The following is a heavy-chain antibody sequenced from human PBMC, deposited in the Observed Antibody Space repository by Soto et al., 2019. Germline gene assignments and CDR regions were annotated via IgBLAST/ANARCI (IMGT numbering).Heavy chain of an antibody. J-gene: IGHJ4*02. V-gene: IGHV1-18*01. D-gene: IGHD3-10*01. CDR2: IVGDSGAT. CDR1: GNTVGTFG. CDR3: ARVAGYGSGSSRFDT. Sequence: QVQLMQSGTEVAKPGASVKVSCKTSGNTVGTFGLSWVRLAPGQGLEWMGWIVGDSGATVYSQKFQGRVTMYSDRSTNTAYMELRSLTSDDSALYYCARVAGYGSGSSRFDTWGQGTLVSVSS.